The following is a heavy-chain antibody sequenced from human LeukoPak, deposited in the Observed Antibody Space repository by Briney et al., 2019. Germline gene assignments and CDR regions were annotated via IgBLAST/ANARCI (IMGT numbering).Heavy chain of an antibody. CDR1: GDSISSTTYY. D-gene: IGHD3-3*01. CDR3: ASLPATFDFWSGTFDY. Sequence: PSETLSLTCTVSGDSISSTTYYWGWIRQPPGKGLEWIGSIHYSGSTYYNPSLKGRVTISVDTSKNQFSLKLSSVTAADTAVYYCASLPATFDFWSGTFDYWGQGTLVTVSS. V-gene: IGHV4-39*01. CDR2: IHYSGST. J-gene: IGHJ4*02.